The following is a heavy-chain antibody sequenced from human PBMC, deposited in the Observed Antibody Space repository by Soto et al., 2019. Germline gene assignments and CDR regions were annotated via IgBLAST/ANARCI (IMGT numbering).Heavy chain of an antibody. CDR2: ISSNGVGT. Sequence: EVQLAESGGGLAQPGGSLRLPCAASGFTLSGYDMDWVRKAPGKGLEYVSGISSNGVGTYYANSVQGRFTISRDNSKNTVYLQMGSLRPEDMGVYYCARRARPDFYYMDVWGKGPTVTVSS. D-gene: IGHD6-6*01. CDR3: ARRARPDFYYMDV. V-gene: IGHV3-64*01. CDR1: GFTLSGYD. J-gene: IGHJ6*03.